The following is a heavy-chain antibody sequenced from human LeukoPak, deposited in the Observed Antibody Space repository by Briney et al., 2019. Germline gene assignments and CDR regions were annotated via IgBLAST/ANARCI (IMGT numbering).Heavy chain of an antibody. CDR1: AFTFSRNG. Sequence: GGSLRLSCAASAFTFSRNGAHWVRQAPGKGLESVAFMRFDGRNVYYTDSVKGRFTISRDDSKTTVYLQMNSLRSEDSAVYHCAKDEHPQYWGPGTLVTVSS. CDR2: MRFDGRNV. J-gene: IGHJ4*02. CDR3: AKDEHPQY. V-gene: IGHV3-30*02. D-gene: IGHD2-21*01.